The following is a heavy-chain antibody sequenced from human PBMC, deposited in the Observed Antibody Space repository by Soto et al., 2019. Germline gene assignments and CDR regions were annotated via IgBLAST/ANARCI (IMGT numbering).Heavy chain of an antibody. CDR3: AKERRGGEYPAFDR. V-gene: IGHV3-23*01. D-gene: IGHD2-21*01. Sequence: EVQLLESGGGLVQPGGSLRLSCAASGFTVSDYAMGWVRQAPGKGLEWVSLIRGDGGATYHADSVEGRLTISRDTSETAVYLQMNSLIAEHTALDSCAKERRGGEYPAFDRWGQGTMVTVSS. CDR1: GFTVSDYA. CDR2: IRGDGGAT. J-gene: IGHJ3*01.